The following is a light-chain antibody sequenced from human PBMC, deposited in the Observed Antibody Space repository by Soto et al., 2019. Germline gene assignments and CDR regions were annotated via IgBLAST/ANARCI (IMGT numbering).Light chain of an antibody. Sequence: DIQMTQSPSPLSASVGARVTITCRASQSISRWLAWYQQKPGKAPNLLIYDASSLESGVPSSFSGSGSGTEFTLTITSLQPDDFVTYYCQQYNSYSPETFGQGTKVDIK. J-gene: IGKJ1*01. V-gene: IGKV1-5*01. CDR3: QQYNSYSPET. CDR2: DAS. CDR1: QSISRW.